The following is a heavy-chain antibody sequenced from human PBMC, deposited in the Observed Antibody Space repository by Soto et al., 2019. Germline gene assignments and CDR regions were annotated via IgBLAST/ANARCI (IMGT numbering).Heavy chain of an antibody. CDR1: GGSISSYY. Sequence: PSETLSLTCTVSGGSISSYYWSWIRQSPGKGLEWIGYIYYESANYNPSLNSRVIILVDTSKNQFSLKLSSVTAADTAVYYCARRYGSCFDYWGQGTLVTVSS. CDR3: ARRYGSCFDY. CDR2: IYYESA. J-gene: IGHJ4*02. V-gene: IGHV4-59*08. D-gene: IGHD5-18*01.